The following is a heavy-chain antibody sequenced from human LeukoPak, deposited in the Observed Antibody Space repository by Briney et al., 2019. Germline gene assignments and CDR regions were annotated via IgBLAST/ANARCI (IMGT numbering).Heavy chain of an antibody. CDR2: IYTSGST. CDR3: ATLIGYCSSTSCDEIDY. Sequence: SETLSLTCTVSGGSISSYYWSWIRQPAGKGLEWIGRIYTSGSTNYDPSLKSRVTMSVDTSKNQFSLKLSSVTAADTAVYYCATLIGYCSSTSCDEIDYWGQGTLVTVSS. CDR1: GGSISSYY. V-gene: IGHV4-4*07. D-gene: IGHD2-2*01. J-gene: IGHJ4*02.